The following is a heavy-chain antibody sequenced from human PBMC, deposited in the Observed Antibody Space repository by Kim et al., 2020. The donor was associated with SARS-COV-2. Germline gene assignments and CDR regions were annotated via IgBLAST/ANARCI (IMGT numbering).Heavy chain of an antibody. CDR1: GFTFSSYA. CDR3: AKDPLIWFGETYGMDV. D-gene: IGHD3-10*01. CDR2: ISGSGGST. V-gene: IGHV3-23*01. Sequence: GGSLRLSCAASGFTFSSYAMSWVRQAPGKGLEWVSAISGSGGSTYYADSVKGRFTISRDNSKNTLYLQMNSLRAEDTAVYYCAKDPLIWFGETYGMDVWGQGTTVTVSS. J-gene: IGHJ6*02.